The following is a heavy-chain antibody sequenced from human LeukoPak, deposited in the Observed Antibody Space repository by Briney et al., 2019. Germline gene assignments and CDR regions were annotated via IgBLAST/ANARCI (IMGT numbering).Heavy chain of an antibody. Sequence: SGTLSLTCAVSGDSITNRNWWNWVRQPPGKGLEWIGEISHSGSTNYNPSLKSRVTISVDTSKNQFSLKLSSVTAADTAVYYCARDLGLGNWFDPWGQGTLVTVSS. CDR1: GDSITNRNW. CDR3: ARDLGLGNWFDP. D-gene: IGHD3/OR15-3a*01. J-gene: IGHJ5*02. V-gene: IGHV4-4*02. CDR2: ISHSGST.